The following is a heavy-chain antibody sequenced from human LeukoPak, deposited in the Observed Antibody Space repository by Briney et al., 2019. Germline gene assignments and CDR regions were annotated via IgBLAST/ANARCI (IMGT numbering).Heavy chain of an antibody. D-gene: IGHD3-10*01. CDR1: GYTFTGYY. CDR3: ARVTMVRGVNYYYGMDV. Sequence: ASVRVSCKASGYTFTGYYMHWVRQAPGQGLEWMGWINPNSGGTNYAQKFQGRVTMTRDTSISTAYMELSRLRSDDTAVYYCARVTMVRGVNYYYGMDVWGQGTTVTVSS. CDR2: INPNSGGT. V-gene: IGHV1-2*02. J-gene: IGHJ6*02.